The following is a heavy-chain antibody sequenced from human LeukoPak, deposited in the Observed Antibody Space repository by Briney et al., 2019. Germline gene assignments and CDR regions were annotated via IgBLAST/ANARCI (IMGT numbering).Heavy chain of an antibody. J-gene: IGHJ4*02. D-gene: IGHD1-26*01. V-gene: IGHV3-23*01. CDR3: AKVSRGATTLPSYFDY. CDR2: ISGSGAGT. Sequence: GGSLRLSCAASGFTLGSYAMSWVRQAPGKGLEWVSTISGSGAGTYYADSVRGRFTISRDNSKNTLYLQMNSLRAEDTAIYYCAKVSRGATTLPSYFDYWGQGTLVTVSS. CDR1: GFTLGSYA.